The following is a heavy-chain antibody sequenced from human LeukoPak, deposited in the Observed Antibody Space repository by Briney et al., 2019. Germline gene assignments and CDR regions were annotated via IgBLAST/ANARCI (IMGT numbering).Heavy chain of an antibody. CDR1: GFTFSSYW. CDR2: IYYSGST. V-gene: IGHV4-59*01. D-gene: IGHD4-17*01. J-gene: IGHJ6*02. CDR3: ARAGLRSGLYGMDV. Sequence: PGGSLRLSCAASGFTFSSYWMSWVRQPPGKGLEWIGYIYYSGSTNYNPSLKSRVTISVDTSKNQFSLKLSSVTAADTAVYYCARAGLRSGLYGMDVWGQGTTVTVSS.